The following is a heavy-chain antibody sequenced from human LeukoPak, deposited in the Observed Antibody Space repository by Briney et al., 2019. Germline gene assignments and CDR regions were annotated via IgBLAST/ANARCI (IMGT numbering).Heavy chain of an antibody. CDR1: GGSISSSSYY. D-gene: IGHD3-22*01. Sequence: SETLSLTCTVSGGSISSSSYYWGWIRQPPGKGLEWIGSIYFTGNTYYNPSLKSRVTMSVDTSKNQFSLKLSSVTAADTAVYYCARDATYYYDSSGYTTSSFDYWGQGTLVTVSS. J-gene: IGHJ4*02. CDR3: ARDATYYYDSSGYTTSSFDY. CDR2: IYFTGNT. V-gene: IGHV4-39*07.